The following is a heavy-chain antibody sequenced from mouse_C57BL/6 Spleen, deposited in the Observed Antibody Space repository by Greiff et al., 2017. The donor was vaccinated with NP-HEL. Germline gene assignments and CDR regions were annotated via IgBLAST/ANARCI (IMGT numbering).Heavy chain of an antibody. V-gene: IGHV1-50*01. J-gene: IGHJ1*03. Sequence: QVQLQQPGAELVKPGASVKLSCKASGYTFTSYWMQGVKQRPGQGLEWIGEIDPSDSYTNYNQKFKGKATLTVDTSSSTAYMQLSSLTSEDSAVYYWARREDFDVWGTGTTVTVSS. CDR2: IDPSDSYT. CDR1: GYTFTSYW. CDR3: ARREDFDV.